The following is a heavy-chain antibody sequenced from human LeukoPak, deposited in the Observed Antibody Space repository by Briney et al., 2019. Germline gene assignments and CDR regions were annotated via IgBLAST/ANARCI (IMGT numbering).Heavy chain of an antibody. D-gene: IGHD3-3*01. CDR2: IYTSGST. CDR3: ARAPPTNYDFWSGYHPFDY. J-gene: IGHJ4*02. Sequence: PSETLSLTCTVSGVSISSYYWSWIRQPAGKGLEWIGRIYTSGSTNYNPSLKSRVTMSVDTSKNQFSLKLSSVTAADTAVYYCARAPPTNYDFWSGYHPFDYWGQGTLVTVSS. V-gene: IGHV4-4*07. CDR1: GVSISSYY.